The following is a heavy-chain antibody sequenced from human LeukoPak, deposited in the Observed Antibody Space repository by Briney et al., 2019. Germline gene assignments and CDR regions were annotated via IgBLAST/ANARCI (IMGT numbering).Heavy chain of an antibody. CDR2: ISTDGYTT. D-gene: IGHD1-26*01. V-gene: IGHV3-74*01. CDR3: ARDVVGATYFD. Sequence: PGGSLRLSCAASGLAFSAYKMHWVRQAPRKGLVWVSRISTDGYTTDYADFVQGRFTASRDNTKNTWSLEMNSLRAEDTAVYYCARDVVGATYFDWGQGTLVTVSS. J-gene: IGHJ4*02. CDR1: GLAFSAYK.